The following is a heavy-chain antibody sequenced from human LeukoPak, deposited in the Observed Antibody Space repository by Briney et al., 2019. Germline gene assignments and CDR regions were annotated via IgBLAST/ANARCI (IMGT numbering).Heavy chain of an antibody. J-gene: IGHJ6*03. CDR2: IYPGDSDT. V-gene: IGHV5-51*01. CDR3: ARQFGYCSGGSCYSGHYYYYMDV. Sequence: GESLKISCKGSGYSFTSYWIGWVRQMPGKGLEWMGIIYPGDSDTRYNPSFQGQVTISADKSISTAYLQWSSLKASDTAMYYCARQFGYCSGGSCYSGHYYYYMDVWGKGTTVTVSS. D-gene: IGHD2-15*01. CDR1: GYSFTSYW.